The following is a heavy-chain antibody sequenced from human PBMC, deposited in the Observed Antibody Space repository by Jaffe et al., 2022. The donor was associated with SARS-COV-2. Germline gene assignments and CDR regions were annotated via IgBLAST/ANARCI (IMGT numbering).Heavy chain of an antibody. V-gene: IGHV3-33*01. D-gene: IGHD6-19*01. Sequence: QVQLVESGGGVVQPGRSLRLSCAASGFTFSSYGMHWVRQAPGKGLEWVAVIWYDGSNKYYADSVKGRFTISRDNSKNTLYLQMNSLRAEDTAVYYCARDVIFIGGWYLDYWGQGTLVTVSS. J-gene: IGHJ4*02. CDR3: ARDVIFIGGWYLDY. CDR1: GFTFSSYG. CDR2: IWYDGSNK.